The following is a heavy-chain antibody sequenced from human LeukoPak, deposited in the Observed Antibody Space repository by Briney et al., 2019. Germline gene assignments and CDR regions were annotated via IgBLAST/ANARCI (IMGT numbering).Heavy chain of an antibody. CDR1: GYSYPTYW. Sequence: GESLKISCKGSGYSYPTYWIGWVRQMPGGGLEWMGIIYPGDSDTRYSPSFQGQVTISVGKSISTAYLQWSSLKASDTAMYYCARAGGPYSNSDYWGQGTLVTVSS. CDR3: ARAGGPYSNSDY. J-gene: IGHJ4*01. D-gene: IGHD6-13*01. V-gene: IGHV5-51*01. CDR2: IYPGDSDT.